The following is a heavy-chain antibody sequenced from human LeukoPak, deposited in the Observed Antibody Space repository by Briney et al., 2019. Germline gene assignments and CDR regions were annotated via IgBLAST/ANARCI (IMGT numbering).Heavy chain of an antibody. V-gene: IGHV3-53*01. J-gene: IGHJ3*02. CDR1: GFTFSDAW. CDR2: IYSGGST. CDR3: AGVGATGAFDI. Sequence: GGSLRLSCETSGFTFSDAWMSWVRQAPGKGLEWVSVIYSGGSTYYADSVKGRFTISRDNSKNTLYLQMNSLRAEDTAVYYCAGVGATGAFDIWGQGTMVTVSS. D-gene: IGHD1-26*01.